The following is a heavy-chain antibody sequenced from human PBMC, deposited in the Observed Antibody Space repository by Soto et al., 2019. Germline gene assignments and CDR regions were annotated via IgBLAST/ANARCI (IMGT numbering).Heavy chain of an antibody. Sequence: SVKVSCKASGGTLSSYAISWVRQAPGQGLEWMGGIIPIFGTANYAQKFQGRVTITADKSTSTAYMELSSLRSEDTAVYYCARAYYDSSGYYLFNPFDYWGQGTLVTVSS. CDR1: GGTLSSYA. V-gene: IGHV1-69*06. D-gene: IGHD3-22*01. CDR3: ARAYYDSSGYYLFNPFDY. CDR2: IIPIFGTA. J-gene: IGHJ4*02.